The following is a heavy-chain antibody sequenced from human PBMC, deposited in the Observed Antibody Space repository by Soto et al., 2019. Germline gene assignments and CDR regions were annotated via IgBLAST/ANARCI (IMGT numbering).Heavy chain of an antibody. CDR3: ARDICSGGSCYSRRYFDY. J-gene: IGHJ4*02. D-gene: IGHD2-15*01. V-gene: IGHV4-31*03. CDR1: GGSISSGGYY. CDR2: IYYSGST. Sequence: SETLSLTCTVSGGSISSGGYYWSWIRQHPGKGLEWIGYIYYSGSTYYNPSLKSRVTISVDTSKNQFSLKLSSVTAADTAVYYCARDICSGGSCYSRRYFDYWGQGTLVTVSS.